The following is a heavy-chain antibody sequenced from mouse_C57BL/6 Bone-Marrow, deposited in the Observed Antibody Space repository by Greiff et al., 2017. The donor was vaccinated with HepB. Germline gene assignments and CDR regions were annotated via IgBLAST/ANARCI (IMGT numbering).Heavy chain of an antibody. CDR2: ISSGGSYT. Sequence: EVKVVDSGGDLVKPGGSLKLSCAASGFTFSSYGMSWVRQTPDKRLEWVATISSGGSYTYYPDSVKGRFTISRDNAKNTLYLQMSSLKSEDTAMYYCARPPFYYYGSSYYFDYWGQGTTLTVSS. CDR3: ARPPFYYYGSSYYFDY. V-gene: IGHV5-6*01. CDR1: GFTFSSYG. D-gene: IGHD1-1*01. J-gene: IGHJ2*01.